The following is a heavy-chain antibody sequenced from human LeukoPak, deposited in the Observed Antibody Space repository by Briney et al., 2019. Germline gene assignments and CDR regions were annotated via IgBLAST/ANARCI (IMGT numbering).Heavy chain of an antibody. J-gene: IGHJ2*01. Sequence: TGGSLRLSCAAPGLTFSSYGMSWVRQAPGKGLEWVSAISGSGGGTYYADSVKGRFTISRDNSKNTLYLQMNSLRAEDTAVYYCAKDTASSWWYFDLWGRGTLVTVSS. CDR2: ISGSGGGT. V-gene: IGHV3-23*01. D-gene: IGHD5-18*01. CDR1: GLTFSSYG. CDR3: AKDTASSWWYFDL.